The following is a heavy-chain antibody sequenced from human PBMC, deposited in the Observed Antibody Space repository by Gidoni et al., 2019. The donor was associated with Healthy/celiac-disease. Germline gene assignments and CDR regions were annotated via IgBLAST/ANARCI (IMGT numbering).Heavy chain of an antibody. V-gene: IGHV4-39*01. Sequence: QLQLQESGPGLVKPSETLSLPCTVSGGSISSSSYYWGWIRQPPGKGLEWIGSIYYSGSTYYNPSLKSRVTISVDTSKNQFSLKLSSVTAADTAVYYCARRGPSGYYFWGFDPWGQGTLVTVSS. J-gene: IGHJ5*02. CDR3: ARRGPSGYYFWGFDP. CDR2: IYYSGST. D-gene: IGHD3-22*01. CDR1: GGSISSSSYY.